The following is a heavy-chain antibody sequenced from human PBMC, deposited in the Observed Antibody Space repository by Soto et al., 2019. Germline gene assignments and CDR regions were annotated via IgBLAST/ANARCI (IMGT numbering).Heavy chain of an antibody. CDR2: IIPIFGTA. V-gene: IGHV1-69*12. Sequence: QVQLVQSGAEVKKPGSSVKVSCKASGGTFSSYAISWVRQAPGQGLEWMGGIIPIFGTANYAQKFQGRVTITADESTSTAYMELSSLRSEDTAVYYCARGVTMIVVVISFDAFDIWGQGTMVTVSS. J-gene: IGHJ3*02. D-gene: IGHD3-22*01. CDR1: GGTFSSYA. CDR3: ARGVTMIVVVISFDAFDI.